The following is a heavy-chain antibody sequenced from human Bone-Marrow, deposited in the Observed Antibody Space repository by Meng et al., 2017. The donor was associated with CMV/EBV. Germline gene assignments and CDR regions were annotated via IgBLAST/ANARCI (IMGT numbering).Heavy chain of an antibody. Sequence: GGSLRLSCSASGFTFSSYWMSWVRQAPGKGLEWVANIKQDGSEKYYVDSVKGRFTISRDNAKNSLYLQMNSLRAEDTAVYYCARERSGYYFDPWGQGTLVTVSS. CDR3: ARERSGYYFDP. CDR2: IKQDGSEK. J-gene: IGHJ5*02. D-gene: IGHD3-3*01. CDR1: GFTFSSYW. V-gene: IGHV3-7*01.